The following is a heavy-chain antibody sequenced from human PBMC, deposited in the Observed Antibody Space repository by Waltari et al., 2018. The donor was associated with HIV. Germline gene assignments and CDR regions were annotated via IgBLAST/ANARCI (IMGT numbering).Heavy chain of an antibody. CDR1: GFTFSTYD. CDR2: IAPAGDT. Sequence: EVQLVESGGGLVQPGGSLSLSCAASGFTFSTYDMHWVRHAPGKGLEWVSTIAPAGDTYYPGSVKGRFTIARENAKNSLYLQMNSLRAEDTAVYYCAALGSFYSWGQGTLVTVSS. D-gene: IGHD1-26*01. J-gene: IGHJ5*01. V-gene: IGHV3-13*01. CDR3: AALGSFYS.